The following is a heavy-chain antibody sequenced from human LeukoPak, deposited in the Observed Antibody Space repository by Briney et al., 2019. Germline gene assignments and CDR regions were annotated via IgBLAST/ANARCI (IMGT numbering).Heavy chain of an antibody. Sequence: GGSLRLSCAASGFTFSTYWMSWVRQAPGKGLEWVANIKHDGSEKYYVDSMKGRFTIPRDNAKNSLYLQMNSLRAEDTAVYYCARNKRGDYWGQGTLVTVSS. D-gene: IGHD5-24*01. CDR1: GFTFSTYW. CDR3: ARNKRGDY. V-gene: IGHV3-7*01. CDR2: IKHDGSEK. J-gene: IGHJ4*02.